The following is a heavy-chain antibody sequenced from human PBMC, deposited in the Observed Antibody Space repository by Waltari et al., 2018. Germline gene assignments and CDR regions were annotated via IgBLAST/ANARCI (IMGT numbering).Heavy chain of an antibody. J-gene: IGHJ6*03. V-gene: IGHV4-61*02. Sequence: AGKGLDWIGRIYTSGTTNYNPSLKSRVTISVDTSKNQFSLKLSSVTAADTAVYYCARGLVGASYYYYYYMDVWGKGTTVTVSS. CDR3: ARGLVGASYYYYYYMDV. CDR2: IYTSGTT. D-gene: IGHD1-26*01.